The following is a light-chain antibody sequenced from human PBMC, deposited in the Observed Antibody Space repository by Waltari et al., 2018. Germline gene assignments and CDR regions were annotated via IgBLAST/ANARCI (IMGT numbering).Light chain of an antibody. J-gene: IGLJ3*02. CDR2: NTD. CDR3: AQYYGNARWV. Sequence: QTVVTQEPSLTVPPGGTVTLTCASITGAVISNYYPNWFQQKPGQAPRTLIYNTDKKHSRTPSRFSGFLLGDKAALRLSPAQPEEEAECYCAQYYGNARWVFGGGNNLTVL. V-gene: IGLV7-43*01. CDR1: TGAVISNYY.